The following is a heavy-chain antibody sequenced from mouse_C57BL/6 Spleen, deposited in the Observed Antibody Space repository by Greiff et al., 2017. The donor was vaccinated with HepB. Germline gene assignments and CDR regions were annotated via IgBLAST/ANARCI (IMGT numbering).Heavy chain of an antibody. CDR2: IDPSDSET. D-gene: IGHD2-4*01. Sequence: QVQLKQSGAELVRPGSSVKLSCKASGYTFTSYWMHWVKQRPIQGLEWIGNIDPSDSETHYNQKFKDKATLTVDKSSSTAYMQLSSLTSEDSAVYYCAREGTYYDYDFDYWGQGTTLTVSS. CDR3: AREGTYYDYDFDY. J-gene: IGHJ2*01. CDR1: GYTFTSYW. V-gene: IGHV1-52*01.